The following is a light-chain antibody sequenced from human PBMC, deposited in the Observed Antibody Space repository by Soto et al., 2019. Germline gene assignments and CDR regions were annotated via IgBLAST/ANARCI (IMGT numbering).Light chain of an antibody. CDR2: DAS. Sequence: EIVLTQSPTTLSLSPGEGATLSCRASQRLLSSYLVWYQQRPGQAPRLLIYDASTRAPGIPDRFSGSESGTDFILTISRVEPEDFAVYYCQQFGRSVTFGGGTKVEI. V-gene: IGKV3-20*01. CDR1: QRLLSSY. CDR3: QQFGRSVT. J-gene: IGKJ4*01.